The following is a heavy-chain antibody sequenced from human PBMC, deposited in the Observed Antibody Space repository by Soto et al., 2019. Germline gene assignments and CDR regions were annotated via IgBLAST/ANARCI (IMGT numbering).Heavy chain of an antibody. CDR1: GFNFITYS. Sequence: PGGSLRLSCAASGFNFITYSRNWVRQAPGEGLEWVSSISSSSSYIYYADSVKGRFTISRDNAKNSLYLQMNSLRAEDTAVYYCASLGGDAFDIWGQGTMVTVSS. CDR3: ASLGGDAFDI. J-gene: IGHJ3*02. CDR2: ISSSSSYI. V-gene: IGHV3-21*01.